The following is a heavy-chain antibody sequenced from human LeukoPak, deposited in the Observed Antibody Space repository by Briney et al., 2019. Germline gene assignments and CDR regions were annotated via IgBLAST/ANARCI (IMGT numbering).Heavy chain of an antibody. CDR3: ASPYYYGSGSYREYYFDY. D-gene: IGHD3-10*01. J-gene: IGHJ4*02. CDR2: IGDSSSYI. Sequence: GVSLRLSCAASGFTFSTYSMNWVRQAPGKGLEWVSSIGDSSSYIFYADSLKGRFTISRDNAKNSLYLQMNSLRAEDTAVYYCASPYYYGSGSYREYYFDYWGQGTLVAVSS. V-gene: IGHV3-21*01. CDR1: GFTFSTYS.